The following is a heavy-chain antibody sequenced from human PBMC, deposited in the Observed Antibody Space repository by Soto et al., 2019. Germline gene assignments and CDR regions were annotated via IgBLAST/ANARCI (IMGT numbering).Heavy chain of an antibody. J-gene: IGHJ5*02. CDR3: ARDLAVDGYNSRGWFDP. CDR1: GFTFSSYG. D-gene: IGHD5-12*01. V-gene: IGHV3-33*01. Sequence: GGSLRLSCAASGFTFSSYGMHWVRQAPGKGLEWVAVIWYDGSNKYYADSVKGRFTISRDNSKNTLYLQMNSLRAEDTAVYYCARDLAVDGYNSRGWFDPWGQGTLVTVSS. CDR2: IWYDGSNK.